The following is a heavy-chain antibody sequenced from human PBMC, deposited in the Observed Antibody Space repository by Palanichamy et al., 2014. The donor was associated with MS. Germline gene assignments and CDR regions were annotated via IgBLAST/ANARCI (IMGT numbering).Heavy chain of an antibody. CDR3: ARRVVVITKYDAFDI. CDR2: ISSSSSYI. D-gene: IGHD3-22*01. Sequence: EVQLVESGGGLVKPGGSLRLSCAASGFTFSSYSMNWVRQAPGKGLEWVSSISSSSSYIYYADSVKGRFTISRDNAKNSLYLQMNSLRAEDTAVYYCARRVVVITKYDAFDIWGQGTMVTVSS. CDR1: GFTFSSYS. J-gene: IGHJ3*02. V-gene: IGHV3-21*01.